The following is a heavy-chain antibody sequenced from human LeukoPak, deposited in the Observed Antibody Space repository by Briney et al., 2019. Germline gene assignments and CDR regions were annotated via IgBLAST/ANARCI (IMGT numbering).Heavy chain of an antibody. D-gene: IGHD3/OR15-3a*01. Sequence: PSETLSLTCAVSGGSISSSNWWSWVRQPPGKGLEWIGEIYHSGSTNYNPSLKSRVTISVDKSKNQFPLKLSSVTAADTAVYYCARELRTGYYAHFDYWGQGTLVTVSS. CDR3: ARELRTGYYAHFDY. V-gene: IGHV4-4*02. CDR1: GGSISSSNW. J-gene: IGHJ4*02. CDR2: IYHSGST.